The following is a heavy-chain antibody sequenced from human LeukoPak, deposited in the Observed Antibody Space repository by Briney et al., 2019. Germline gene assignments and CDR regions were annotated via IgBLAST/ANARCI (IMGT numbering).Heavy chain of an antibody. Sequence: SETLSLTCAVYGGSFSGYYWSWIRQPPGKGLEWIGEINHSGSTNYNPSLKSRVTISVDTSKNQFSLKLSSVTAADTAVYYCPRGLTYYYDSSGYYPRGWIDPWGQGTLVTVSS. CDR3: PRGLTYYYDSSGYYPRGWIDP. CDR1: GGSFSGYY. V-gene: IGHV4-34*01. J-gene: IGHJ5*02. D-gene: IGHD3-22*01. CDR2: INHSGST.